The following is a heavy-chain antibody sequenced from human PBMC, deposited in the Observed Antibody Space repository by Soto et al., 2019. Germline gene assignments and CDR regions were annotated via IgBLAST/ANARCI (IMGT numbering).Heavy chain of an antibody. CDR2: IYYSGRT. CDR3: ARQRTSVVTQAYFDV. V-gene: IGHV4-39*01. J-gene: IGHJ4*02. CDR1: GDSINSRSYY. Sequence: KSSETLSLTCTVTGDSINSRSYYWGWIRQPPGKGLEWIGSIYYSGRTYNNPSLRSRVSTSIDTSKDQFSLKLKSVTAADTALYFCARQRTSVVTQAYFDVWGSGSLVTVSS. D-gene: IGHD2-21*02.